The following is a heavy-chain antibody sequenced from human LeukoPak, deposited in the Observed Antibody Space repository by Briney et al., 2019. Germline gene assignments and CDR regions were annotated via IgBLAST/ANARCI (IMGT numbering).Heavy chain of an antibody. CDR1: GFTFSSYG. Sequence: GGSLRLSCAASGFTFSSYGMHWVRQAPGKGLEWVAVISYDGSNKYYADSVKGRFTISRDNSKNTLYLQMNSLRAEDTAVYYCAVGLSNAFDIWAKGQWSPSLQ. CDR3: AVGLSNAFDI. J-gene: IGHJ3*02. D-gene: IGHD3-10*01. V-gene: IGHV3-30*03. CDR2: ISYDGSNK.